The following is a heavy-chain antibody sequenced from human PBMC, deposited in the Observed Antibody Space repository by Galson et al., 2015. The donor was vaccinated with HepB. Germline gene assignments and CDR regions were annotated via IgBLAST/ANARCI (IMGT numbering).Heavy chain of an antibody. CDR1: GDSVSSNSAA. CDR3: ARGGDYGDYEIPSYGMDV. D-gene: IGHD4-17*01. Sequence: CAISGDSVSSNSAAWNWIRQSPSRGLEWLGRTYYRSKWYNDYAVSVKSRITINPDTSKNQFSLQLNSVTPEDTAVYYCARGGDYGDYEIPSYGMDVWGQGTTVTVSS. CDR2: TYYRSKWYN. V-gene: IGHV6-1*01. J-gene: IGHJ6*02.